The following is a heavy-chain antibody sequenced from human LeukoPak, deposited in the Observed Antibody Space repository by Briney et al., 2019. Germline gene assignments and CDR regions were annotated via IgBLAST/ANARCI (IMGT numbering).Heavy chain of an antibody. Sequence: GGSLRLSCAASGFTFSSYWMSWVRQAPGKGLEWVANIKQDGSEKYYVDSVKGRFTISRDNAKNSLYLQMNSLRSEDTAVYYCARGVSIAARDAFDIWGQGTMVTVSS. CDR1: GFTFSSYW. CDR3: ARGVSIAARDAFDI. D-gene: IGHD6-6*01. V-gene: IGHV3-7*03. CDR2: IKQDGSEK. J-gene: IGHJ3*02.